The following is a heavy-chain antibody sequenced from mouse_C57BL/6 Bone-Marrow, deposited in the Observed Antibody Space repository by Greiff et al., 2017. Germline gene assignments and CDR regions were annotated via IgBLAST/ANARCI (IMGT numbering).Heavy chain of an antibody. CDR3: ATPLFDY. V-gene: IGHV2-2*01. CDR2: IWSGGST. CDR1: GFSLTSSG. Sequence: QVQLKESGPGLVQPSQSLSITCTVSGFSLTSSGVHWVRQSPGKGLEWLGVIWSGGSTDSNAAFISRLSISKDNSKSQVFFKMNSLQADDTAIYYCATPLFDYWGQGTTLTVSS. J-gene: IGHJ2*01.